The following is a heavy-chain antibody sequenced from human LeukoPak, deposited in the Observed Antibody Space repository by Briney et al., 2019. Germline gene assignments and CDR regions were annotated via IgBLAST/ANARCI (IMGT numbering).Heavy chain of an antibody. Sequence: ASVKVSCKASGYTFTSYGISWVRQAPGQGLEWMGWISAYNGNTNYAQKLQGRVTMTTDTSTSTAYMELSRLRSDDTAVYDCARPTDDSSDYEYLQHWGQGTLVTVSS. CDR2: ISAYNGNT. J-gene: IGHJ1*01. CDR1: GYTFTSYG. V-gene: IGHV1-18*01. CDR3: ARPTDDSSDYEYLQH. D-gene: IGHD3-22*01.